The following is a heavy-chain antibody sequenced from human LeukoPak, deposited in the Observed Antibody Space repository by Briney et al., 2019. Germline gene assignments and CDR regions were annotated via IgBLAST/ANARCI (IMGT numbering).Heavy chain of an antibody. D-gene: IGHD3-16*01. CDR2: IYAGDSST. V-gene: IGHV5-51*01. Sequence: GESLKISCKGSGFTFTTYSFAWVRQMPGKGLEWMGVIYAGDSSTRYSPSFQGQVTISVDNSISTVYLQWSSLKASDSDIYYCARHSCYDSWGEGTLVTVSS. J-gene: IGHJ4*02. CDR1: GFTFTTYS. CDR3: ARHSCYDS.